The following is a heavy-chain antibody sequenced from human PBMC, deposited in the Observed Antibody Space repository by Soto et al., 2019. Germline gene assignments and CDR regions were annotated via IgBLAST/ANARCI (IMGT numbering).Heavy chain of an antibody. V-gene: IGHV3-30-3*01. J-gene: IGHJ4*02. CDR2: ISYDGSNK. Sequence: VQLVESGGGVVQPGRSLRLSCAASGFTFSSYAMHWVRQAPGKGLEWVAVISYDGSNKYYADSVKGRFTISRDNSKNTLYLQMNSLRAEDTAVYYCARGGPWIQLAYYFDYRGQSTLVTVSS. CDR3: ARGGPWIQLAYYFDY. D-gene: IGHD5-18*01. CDR1: GFTFSSYA.